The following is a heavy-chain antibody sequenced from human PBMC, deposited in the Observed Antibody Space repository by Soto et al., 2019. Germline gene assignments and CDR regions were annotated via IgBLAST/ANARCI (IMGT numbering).Heavy chain of an antibody. CDR2: VSGTGSP. CDR1: GASMTNYH. Sequence: SETLSLTCTVPGASMTNYHWNWVRQSAGGGPEYIGRVSGTGSPDYNPSLKSRVTISMDTSKNQFSLNLDSVTAADTAVYFCARDFAYFGSWGQGTLVTVSS. CDR3: ARDFAYFGS. V-gene: IGHV4-4*07. J-gene: IGHJ4*02. D-gene: IGHD3-3*01.